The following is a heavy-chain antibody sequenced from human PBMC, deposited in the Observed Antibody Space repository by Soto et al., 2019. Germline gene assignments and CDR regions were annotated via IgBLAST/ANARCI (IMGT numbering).Heavy chain of an antibody. CDR2: IWHDGSNK. Sequence: QVQLVESGGGVVQPGRSLRLSCAASGFTFNNYGMHWVRQAPGKGLEWVALIWHDGSNKGYADSVKGRFTISRDNSKNTLNLQMNRLRVEDTAVYYCTRAAIKGELLDYWGQGTQVTVSS. D-gene: IGHD1-26*01. V-gene: IGHV3-33*01. J-gene: IGHJ4*02. CDR3: TRAAIKGELLDY. CDR1: GFTFNNYG.